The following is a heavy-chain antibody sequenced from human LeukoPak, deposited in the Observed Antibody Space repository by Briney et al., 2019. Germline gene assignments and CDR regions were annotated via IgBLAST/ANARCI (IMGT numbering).Heavy chain of an antibody. CDR1: GVSISSSAYY. CDR3: APAYVWGSFRTFNY. CDR2: ISSGGTT. V-gene: IGHV4-39*01. J-gene: IGHJ4*02. D-gene: IGHD3-16*02. Sequence: SETLSLTCTVSGVSISSSAYYWGWLRQPPGKGLEWVGSISSGGTTYYNPSLKSRITISVDTSKNQFSLKLSSVTAADMAVYYCAPAYVWGSFRTFNYWGQGTLVTVSS.